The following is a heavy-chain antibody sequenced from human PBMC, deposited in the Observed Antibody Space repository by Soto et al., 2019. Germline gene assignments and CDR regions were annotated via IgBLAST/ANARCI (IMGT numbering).Heavy chain of an antibody. J-gene: IGHJ4*02. CDR2: IKSKTDGGTT. CDR1: AFTFSNAW. V-gene: IGHV3-15*01. D-gene: IGHD1-1*01. CDR3: TTDSTEPY. Sequence: GGALRLFSAASAFTFSNAWMISIRQAPGKGLEWVGRIKSKTDGGTTDYAAPVKGRFTISRDDAKNTLYLQMNSLKTEDTAVYYCTTDSTEPYWGQGTLVTVSS.